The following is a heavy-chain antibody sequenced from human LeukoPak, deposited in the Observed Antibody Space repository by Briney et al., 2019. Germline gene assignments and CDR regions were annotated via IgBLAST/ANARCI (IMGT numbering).Heavy chain of an antibody. V-gene: IGHV4-30-4*01. CDR3: ARNYYDSSGYSNWYFDL. J-gene: IGHJ2*01. D-gene: IGHD3-22*01. Sequence: PSQTLSLTCTVSGGSISSDDHYWSWIRQPPGKGLEWIAYMHYNGDTYYNPALKSRVTISVDTSKNQFSLKLSSVTAADTAVYYCARNYYDSSGYSNWYFDLWGRGTLVTVSS. CDR1: GGSISSDDHY. CDR2: MHYNGDT.